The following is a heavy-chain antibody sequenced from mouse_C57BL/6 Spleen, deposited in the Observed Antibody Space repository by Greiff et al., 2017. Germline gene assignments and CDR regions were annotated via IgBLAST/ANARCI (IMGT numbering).Heavy chain of an antibody. V-gene: IGHV2-2*01. Sequence: QVHVKQSGPGLVQPSQSLSITCTVSGFSLTSYGVHWVRQSPGKGLEWLGVIWSGGSTDYNAAFISRLSISKDNSKSQVFFKMNSLQADYTAIYYCARDYAIDYWGQGTSDTVSS. J-gene: IGHJ4*01. CDR1: GFSLTSYG. CDR2: IWSGGST. CDR3: ARDYAIDY.